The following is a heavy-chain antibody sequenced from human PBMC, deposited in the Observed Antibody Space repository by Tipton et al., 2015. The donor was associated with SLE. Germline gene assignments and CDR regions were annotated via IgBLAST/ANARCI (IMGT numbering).Heavy chain of an antibody. Sequence: LRLSCTVSGGSISSHYWSWIRQPPGKGLEWIGYIYYSGSTNYNPSLKSRVTISVDTSKNQFSLKLSSVTAADTAVYYCARRVGGNWNYGYYYGMDVWGQGTTVTVSS. CDR2: IYYSGST. CDR3: ARRVGGNWNYGYYYGMDV. D-gene: IGHD1-7*01. J-gene: IGHJ6*02. CDR1: GGSISSHY. V-gene: IGHV4-59*11.